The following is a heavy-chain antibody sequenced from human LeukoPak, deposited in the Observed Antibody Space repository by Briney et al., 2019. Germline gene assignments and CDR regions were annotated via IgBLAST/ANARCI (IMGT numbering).Heavy chain of an antibody. CDR1: GFTFGDYA. CDR3: AKRYSGSSGLYNFDY. CDR2: ISRDSGTI. D-gene: IGHD1-26*01. Sequence: GRSLRLSCAASGFTFGDYAMHWVRQAPGKGLEWVSGISRDSGTIVYADSVKGRFTISRDNSKNTLYLQMNSLRAEDTAVYYCAKRYSGSSGLYNFDYWGQGTLVTVSS. J-gene: IGHJ4*02. V-gene: IGHV3-9*01.